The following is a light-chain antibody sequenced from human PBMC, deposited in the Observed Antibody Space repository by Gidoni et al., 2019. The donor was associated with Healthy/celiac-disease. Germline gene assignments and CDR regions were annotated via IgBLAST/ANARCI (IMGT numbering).Light chain of an antibody. J-gene: IGLJ3*02. Sequence: QSALTQPASVSGSPGQSITISCTGTSSDVGGYNYVSWYQQHPGKAPKLMIYDVSHRPSGVSNRFSGSKSGNTASLTISVLQAEDEADYYCSSYTSSSTRVFGGGTKLTVL. CDR2: DVS. CDR3: SSYTSSSTRV. CDR1: SSDVGGYNY. V-gene: IGLV2-14*03.